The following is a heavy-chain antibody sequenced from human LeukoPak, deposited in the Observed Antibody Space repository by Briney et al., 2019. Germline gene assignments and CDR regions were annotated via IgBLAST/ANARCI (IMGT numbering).Heavy chain of an antibody. CDR1: GYTLTELS. J-gene: IGHJ4*01. D-gene: IGHD6-13*01. Sequence: ASVKVSCKVSGYTLTELSMHWVRQAPGKGLEWMGGFDPGDGETIYAQKFQGRVTMTEDTSTDTAYMELSSLRSEDTAVYSCATAPTPSVISSSWFIFDYSGHGTLVTVSS. CDR3: ATAPTPSVISSSWFIFDY. CDR2: FDPGDGET. V-gene: IGHV1-24*01.